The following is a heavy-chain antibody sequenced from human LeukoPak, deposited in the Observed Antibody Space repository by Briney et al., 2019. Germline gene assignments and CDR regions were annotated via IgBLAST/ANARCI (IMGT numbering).Heavy chain of an antibody. J-gene: IGHJ6*02. CDR2: VNRDGSET. Sequence: GGSLRLSCAASGFALSSHWVTWVRQVPGRGPEWVANVNRDGSETYYLDSVKGRFTISKDNAKNSLYLQMNSLRAEDTALYHCARNNGMDVWGQGTTVIVSS. CDR3: ARNNGMDV. V-gene: IGHV3-7*03. CDR1: GFALSSHW.